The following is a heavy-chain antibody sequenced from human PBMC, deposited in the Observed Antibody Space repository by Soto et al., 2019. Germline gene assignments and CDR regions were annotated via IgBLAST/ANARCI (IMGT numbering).Heavy chain of an antibody. Sequence: XRPLRLSRPDSGFTVGSYPMGWVRQAPGKGLGWVSAISGSGGSTYYADSVKGRFTISRDNSKNTLYLQMNSLRAEDTAVYYCAKDPPITIFGPGSRLKWFDPRGQGTLVTVSP. CDR1: GFTVGSYP. CDR3: AKDPPITIFGPGSRLKWFDP. V-gene: IGHV3-23*01. J-gene: IGHJ5*02. D-gene: IGHD3-3*01. CDR2: ISGSGGST.